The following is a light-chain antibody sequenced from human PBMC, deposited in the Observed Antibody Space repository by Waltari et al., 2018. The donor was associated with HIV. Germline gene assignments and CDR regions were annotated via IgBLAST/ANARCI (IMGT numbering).Light chain of an antibody. CDR2: YDS. CDR1: TLERKS. Sequence: YFLPQQPSGPVAPEKTARIPCGGTTLERKSCPWYQQKPGQAPLLVIYYDSARPSGIPERFSGSNSGNTATLTISRVEAGDEADYYCQVWDSSSDHVVFGGGTNLTVL. J-gene: IGLJ2*01. CDR3: QVWDSSSDHVV. V-gene: IGLV3-21*04.